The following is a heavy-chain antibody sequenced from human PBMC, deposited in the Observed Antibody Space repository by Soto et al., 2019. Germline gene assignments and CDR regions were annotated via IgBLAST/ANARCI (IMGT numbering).Heavy chain of an antibody. V-gene: IGHV3-23*01. CDR3: AKDRAYNWNEVVGLLVDY. CDR2: ISGSGGST. D-gene: IGHD1-20*01. Sequence: HPGGSLRLSCAASGFTFSSYAMSWVRQAPGKGLEWVSAISGSGGSTYYADSVKGRFTISRDNSKNTLYLQMNSLRAEDTAVYYCAKDRAYNWNEVVGLLVDYWGQGTLVTFSS. J-gene: IGHJ4*02. CDR1: GFTFSSYA.